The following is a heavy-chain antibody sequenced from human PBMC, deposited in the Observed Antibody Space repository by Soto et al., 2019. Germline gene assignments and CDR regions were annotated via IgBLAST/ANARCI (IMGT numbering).Heavy chain of an antibody. D-gene: IGHD7-27*01. CDR3: TRANWYSEY. Sequence: QVQLQESGPGLVKPSETLSLTCTVSGGSINNHYWSWIRQPPGKGLEWLGYVYYNGITNYNPSLDSRVTMSVDTSKNQVSLNLTSLTAADTAIYFCTRANWYSEYWGQGTLVTVSS. CDR2: VYYNGIT. CDR1: GGSINNHY. V-gene: IGHV4-59*11. J-gene: IGHJ4*02.